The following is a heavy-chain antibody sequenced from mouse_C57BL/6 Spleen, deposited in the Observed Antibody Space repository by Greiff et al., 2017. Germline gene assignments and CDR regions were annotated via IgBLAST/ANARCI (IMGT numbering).Heavy chain of an antibody. CDR2: ISSGSSTI. J-gene: IGHJ4*01. Sequence: EVQRVESGGGLVKPGGSLKLSCAASGFTFSDYGMHWVRQAPEKGLEWVAYISSGSSTIYYADTVKGRFTISRDNAKNTLFLQMTSLRSEDTAMYYCARRSNYGDYYAMDYWGQGTSVTVSS. D-gene: IGHD2-5*01. CDR3: ARRSNYGDYYAMDY. CDR1: GFTFSDYG. V-gene: IGHV5-17*01.